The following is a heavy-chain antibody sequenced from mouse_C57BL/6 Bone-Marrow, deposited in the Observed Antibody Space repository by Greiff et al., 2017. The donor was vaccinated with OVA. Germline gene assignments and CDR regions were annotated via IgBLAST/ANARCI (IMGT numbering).Heavy chain of an antibody. J-gene: IGHJ3*01. CDR1: GFTFSSYG. CDR2: ISSGGSYT. Sequence: EVKVVESGGDLVKPGGSLKLSCAASGFTFSSYGMSWVRQTPDKRLEWVATISSGGSYTYYPDSVKGRITISRDNAKNTLYLQMSSLKSEDTAMYYCARQGYDYYGAWFAYWGQGTLVTVSA. CDR3: ARQGYDYYGAWFAY. V-gene: IGHV5-6*01. D-gene: IGHD1-1*01.